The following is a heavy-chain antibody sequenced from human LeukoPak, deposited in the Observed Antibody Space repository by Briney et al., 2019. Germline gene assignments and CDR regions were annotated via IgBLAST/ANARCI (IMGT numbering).Heavy chain of an antibody. Sequence: ASVKVSCKASGYTFTGYYMHWVRQAPGQGLEWMGWINPNSGGTNYAQKFQGWVTMTRDTSISTAYMELSRLRSDDTAVYYCARDPKGGFDDSSGYYPYGMDVWGQGTTVTVSS. D-gene: IGHD3-22*01. V-gene: IGHV1-2*04. CDR2: INPNSGGT. CDR1: GYTFTGYY. J-gene: IGHJ6*02. CDR3: ARDPKGGFDDSSGYYPYGMDV.